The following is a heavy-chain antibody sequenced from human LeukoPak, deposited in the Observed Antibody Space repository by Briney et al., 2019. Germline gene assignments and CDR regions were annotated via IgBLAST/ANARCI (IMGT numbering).Heavy chain of an antibody. CDR1: GFTFSSHG. CDR2: ISYDGSNK. Sequence: GGSLRLSCAASGFTFSSHGMHWVRQAPGKGLEWVAVISYDGSNKYYADSVKGRFTISRDNSKNTLYLQMNSLRAEDTAVYYCAKAPTSYCSSTSCYAGGFDYWGQGTLVTVSS. V-gene: IGHV3-30*18. D-gene: IGHD2-2*01. CDR3: AKAPTSYCSSTSCYAGGFDY. J-gene: IGHJ4*02.